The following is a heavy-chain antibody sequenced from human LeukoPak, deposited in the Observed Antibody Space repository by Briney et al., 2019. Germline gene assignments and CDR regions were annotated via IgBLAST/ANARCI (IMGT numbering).Heavy chain of an antibody. CDR2: ISGSGGST. D-gene: IGHD2-15*01. CDR3: AKGFYCSGGSCPVDY. CDR1: GFTFSSYA. J-gene: IGHJ4*02. V-gene: IGHV3-23*01. Sequence: GGPLRLSCAASGFTFSSYAMSWVRQAPGKGLEWVSAISGSGGSTYYADSVKGRFTISRDNSKNTLYLQMNSLRAEDTAVYYCAKGFYCSGGSCPVDYWGQGTLVTVSS.